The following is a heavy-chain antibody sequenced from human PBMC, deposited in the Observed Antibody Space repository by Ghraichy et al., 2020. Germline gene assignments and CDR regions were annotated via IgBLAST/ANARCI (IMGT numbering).Heavy chain of an antibody. J-gene: IGHJ4*02. V-gene: IGHV3-21*06. Sequence: CAASGFTFSTYSMNWVRQAPGKGLEWVSSISSGSSYIHYADAVKGRFTISRDNAKNSLYLQMNSLRAEDTAVYYCARDSGISARQLDYWGQGTLVTVSS. CDR1: GFTFSTYS. D-gene: IGHD6-6*01. CDR3: ARDSGISARQLDY. CDR2: ISSGSSYI.